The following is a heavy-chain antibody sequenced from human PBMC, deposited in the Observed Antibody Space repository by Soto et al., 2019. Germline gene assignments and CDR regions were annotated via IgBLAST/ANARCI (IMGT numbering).Heavy chain of an antibody. Sequence: QVQLQESGPGLVKPSDTLSLTCAVSGYSISSSNWWGWIRQRPGKGLEWIGYIYYSGTTYYNPSLKSRVTMSVDTSKNQFSLKRTSVTAVDTAVYYCARREIQGPMDYWCQGTLGTVSS. CDR1: GYSISSSNW. CDR3: ARREIQGPMDY. J-gene: IGHJ4*02. V-gene: IGHV4-28*01. CDR2: IYYSGTT. D-gene: IGHD1-26*01.